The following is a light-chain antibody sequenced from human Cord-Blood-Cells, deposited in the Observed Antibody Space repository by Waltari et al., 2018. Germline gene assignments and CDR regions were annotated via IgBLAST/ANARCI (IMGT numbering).Light chain of an antibody. CDR3: NSRDSSGNHWV. CDR1: SLRSYY. CDR2: GKN. V-gene: IGLV3-19*01. Sequence: SSELTQDPAVSVALGQTVRITCQGDSLRSYYASWDQQKPGQAPVLVIYGKNNRPSGIPDRVAGSSSGNTASLTITGAQAEDEADYYCNSRDSSGNHWVFGGGTKLTVL. J-gene: IGLJ3*02.